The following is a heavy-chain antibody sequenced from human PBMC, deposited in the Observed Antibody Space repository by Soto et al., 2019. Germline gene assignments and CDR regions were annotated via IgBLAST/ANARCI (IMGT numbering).Heavy chain of an antibody. V-gene: IGHV3-23*01. CDR3: AKGLGVYRGGMDV. D-gene: IGHD2-8*02. CDR1: GFTFSSYA. CDR2: ISGSGGST. J-gene: IGHJ6*02. Sequence: EVQLLESGGGLVQPGGSLRLSCAASGFTFSSYAMSWVRQAPGKGLEWVSAISGSGGSTYYADSVKSRFTISRDNSKNTLYLQMNSLRAEDTAVYYCAKGLGVYRGGMDVWGQGTTVTVSS.